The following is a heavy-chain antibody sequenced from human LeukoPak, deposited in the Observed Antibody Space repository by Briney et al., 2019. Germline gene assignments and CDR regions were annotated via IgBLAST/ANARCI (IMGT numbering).Heavy chain of an antibody. CDR3: ATYPQEDFDY. V-gene: IGHV3-74*01. CDR2: INSDGSST. Sequence: GRSLRLSCAASGFTFSSYWMHWVRQGPGEGLVWVSRINSDGSSTSYADSVKGRFTISRDNAKNTLYLQMNSLRAEDTAVYYCATYPQEDFDYWGQGTLVTVSS. D-gene: IGHD3-16*01. CDR1: GFTFSSYW. J-gene: IGHJ4*02.